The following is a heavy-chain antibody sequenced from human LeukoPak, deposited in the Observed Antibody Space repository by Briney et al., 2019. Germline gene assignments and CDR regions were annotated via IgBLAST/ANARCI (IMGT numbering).Heavy chain of an antibody. Sequence: KPSETLSLTCTVSGYSISSTYYWGRIRQPPGKGLEWVGSIYHSGSTYYNPSLKSRVTISVDTSKNQFSLKLSSVTAADTAVYYCARGYCSGGSCYSSYYYSYMDVWGKGTTVTVSS. CDR2: IYHSGST. CDR3: ARGYCSGGSCYSSYYYSYMDV. V-gene: IGHV4-38-2*02. CDR1: GYSISSTYY. J-gene: IGHJ6*03. D-gene: IGHD2-15*01.